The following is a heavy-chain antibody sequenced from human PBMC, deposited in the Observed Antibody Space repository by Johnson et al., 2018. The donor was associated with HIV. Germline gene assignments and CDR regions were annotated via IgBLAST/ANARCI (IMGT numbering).Heavy chain of an antibody. J-gene: IGHJ3*02. CDR3: AKWWFRELLPNAFDI. Sequence: QVQLVESGGGVVQPGGSLRLSCAASGFTFADYGMHWVRQPPGKGLEWVAFIAHDESITHYADSVKGRFTMSRDNSKNTLYLQMNSLRAEDTAVYYCAKWWFRELLPNAFDIWGQGTMVTVSS. V-gene: IGHV3-30*02. CDR2: IAHDESIT. CDR1: GFTFADYG. D-gene: IGHD3-10*01.